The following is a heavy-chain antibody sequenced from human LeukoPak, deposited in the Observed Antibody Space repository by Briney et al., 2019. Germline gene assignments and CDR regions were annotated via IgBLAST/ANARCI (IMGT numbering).Heavy chain of an antibody. CDR3: TRGGRASAGGY. CDR1: GYTFTAYY. V-gene: IGHV1-46*01. D-gene: IGHD3-10*01. CDR2: INPSGGAT. J-gene: IGHJ4*02. Sequence: GASVKVSCKASGYTFTAYYMHWVRQAPGLGLEWMGWINPSGGATTYAQDFQGRVTMTRDTSTSTVYMELSSLRSEDTALYYCTRGGRASAGGYWGQGTLVTVSS.